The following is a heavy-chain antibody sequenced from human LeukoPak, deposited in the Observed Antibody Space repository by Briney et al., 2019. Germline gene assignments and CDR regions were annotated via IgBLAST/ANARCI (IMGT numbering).Heavy chain of an antibody. Sequence: GGSLRLSCAASGFTFSNYGMHWVRQAPGKGLEWVSSVSGSGDGTYYAHSVKGRFTISRDNSKKTLDLHMDSLRAEDTAVYYCAKERLGGNYGDYAVDYWGQGTMVTVSS. CDR2: VSGSGDGT. CDR1: GFTFSNYG. D-gene: IGHD4-17*01. V-gene: IGHV3-23*01. CDR3: AKERLGGNYGDYAVDY. J-gene: IGHJ4*02.